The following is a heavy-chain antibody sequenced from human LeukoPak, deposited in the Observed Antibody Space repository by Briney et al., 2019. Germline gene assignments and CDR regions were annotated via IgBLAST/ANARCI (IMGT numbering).Heavy chain of an antibody. CDR3: ARGLYSSSIYYYYYYYMDV. D-gene: IGHD6-6*01. V-gene: IGHV1-8*03. Sequence: GASVKVSCKASGYTFTGYYMHWVRQATGQGLEWMGWMNPNSGNTGYAQKFQGRVTITRNTSISTAYMELSSLRSEDTAVYYCARGLYSSSIYYYYYYYMDVWGKGTTVTVSS. CDR1: GYTFTGYY. J-gene: IGHJ6*03. CDR2: MNPNSGNT.